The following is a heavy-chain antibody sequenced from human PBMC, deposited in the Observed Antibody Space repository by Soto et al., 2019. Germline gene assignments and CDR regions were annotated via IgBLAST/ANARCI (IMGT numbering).Heavy chain of an antibody. CDR2: ISGHNGNT. CDR3: ARDRSVTVFGVVIAPFDF. J-gene: IGHJ4*02. CDR1: GYTFSYFG. Sequence: QVRVVQSGAEVKKPGASVKVSCQASGYTFSYFGISWVRQAPGQGLEWMGWISGHNGNTNYAQKFQGRVTMTTDTSTSTAYMELRSLRSDDTAVYYCARDRSVTVFGVVIAPFDFWGQGTLVTVSS. D-gene: IGHD3-3*01. V-gene: IGHV1-18*01.